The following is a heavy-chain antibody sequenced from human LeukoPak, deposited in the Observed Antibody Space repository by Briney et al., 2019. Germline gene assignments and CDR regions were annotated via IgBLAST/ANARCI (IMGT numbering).Heavy chain of an antibody. CDR1: GGSISSYY. CDR3: ARDGGLYYYDRGGWFDP. Sequence: PSETLSLTCTVSGGSISSYYWSWIRQPPRKGLEWIGYIYYSGSTNYNPSLKSRVTISVDTSKNQFSLKLSSVTAADTAVYYCARDGGLYYYDRGGWFDPWGQGTLVTVSS. CDR2: IYYSGST. J-gene: IGHJ5*02. D-gene: IGHD3-10*02. V-gene: IGHV4-59*01.